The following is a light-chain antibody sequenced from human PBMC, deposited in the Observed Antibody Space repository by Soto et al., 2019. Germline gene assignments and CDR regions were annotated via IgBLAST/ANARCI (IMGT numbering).Light chain of an antibody. CDR2: AAS. V-gene: IGKV1-39*01. Sequence: DIQMTQSPSSLSASVGDRVTITCRASQSISSYLNWYQQKPGKAPKLLIYAASSLQSGVPSRFSGSGSGTVFTLTISSLQPEDFATYYCQQRGTFGQGTKVEIK. CDR1: QSISSY. J-gene: IGKJ1*01. CDR3: QQRGT.